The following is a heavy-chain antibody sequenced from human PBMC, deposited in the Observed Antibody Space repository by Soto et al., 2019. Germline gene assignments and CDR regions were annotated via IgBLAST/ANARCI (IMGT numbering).Heavy chain of an antibody. Sequence: EVQLVESGGGLVQPGGSLRLSCAAAGFTFSSYWMHWVRQAPGKGLVWVSRINGDGSNTFYADSVKGRFTISRDNAKNTVYLQMNSLRAEDSAVYYCARGILYRYGMDVWGQGTTVTVSS. CDR1: GFTFSSYW. J-gene: IGHJ6*02. D-gene: IGHD2-8*01. CDR3: ARGILYRYGMDV. CDR2: INGDGSNT. V-gene: IGHV3-74*01.